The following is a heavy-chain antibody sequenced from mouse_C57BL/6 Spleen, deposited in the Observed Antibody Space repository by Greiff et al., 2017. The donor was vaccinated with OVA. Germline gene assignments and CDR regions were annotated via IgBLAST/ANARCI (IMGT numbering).Heavy chain of an antibody. CDR2: INPSNGGT. CDR1: GYTFTSYW. V-gene: IGHV1-53*01. CDR3: ARFLYYCGSSYPYAMDY. Sequence: QVQLQQPGTELVKPGASVKLSCKASGYTFTSYWMHWVKQRPGQGLEWIGNINPSNGGTNYNEKFKSKATLTVDKSSSTAYMQLSSLTSEDSAVYYCARFLYYCGSSYPYAMDYWGQGTSVTVSS. J-gene: IGHJ4*01. D-gene: IGHD1-1*01.